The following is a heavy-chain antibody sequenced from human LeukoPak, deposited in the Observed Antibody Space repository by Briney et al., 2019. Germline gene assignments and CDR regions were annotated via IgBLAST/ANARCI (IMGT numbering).Heavy chain of an antibody. D-gene: IGHD6-6*01. CDR1: GFTFSSYS. CDR2: ISSSSSYI. CDR3: ARAAYSSSRPGAFDI. J-gene: IGHJ3*02. V-gene: IGHV3-21*01. Sequence: GGSLRLSCAASGFTFSSYSMNWVRQAPRKGLKWVSSISSSSSYIYYADSVRGRFTISRDNAKNSLYLQMNSLRPEDTAVYYCARAAYSSSRPGAFDIWGQGTMVTVSS.